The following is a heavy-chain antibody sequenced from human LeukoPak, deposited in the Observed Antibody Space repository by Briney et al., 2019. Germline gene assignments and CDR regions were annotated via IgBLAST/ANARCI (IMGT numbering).Heavy chain of an antibody. CDR2: IRVSGDST. D-gene: IGHD6-6*01. CDR3: ARVISTSSFVFDY. V-gene: IGHV3-23*01. Sequence: GGSLRLSCAASGFTFTNYAMSWVRQAPTEGLEWVSAIRVSGDSTYYADSVKRRFTISRDSSTRTLYLHMNSLTVEDTAVYFCARVISTSSFVFDYWGQGTLVTVPP. CDR1: GFTFTNYA. J-gene: IGHJ4*02.